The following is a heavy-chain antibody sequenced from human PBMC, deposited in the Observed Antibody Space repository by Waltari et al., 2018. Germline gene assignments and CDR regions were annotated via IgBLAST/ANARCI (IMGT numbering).Heavy chain of an antibody. J-gene: IGHJ6*04. V-gene: IGHV3-30*01. CDR3: ARGDYSNYGLEGKV. CDR2: ISYDGSNK. Sequence: QVQLVESGGGVVQPGRSLRLSCAASGFTFSSYAMHWVRQAPGKGLEWVAVISYDGSNKYYADSVKGRFTISRDNSKNTLYLQMNSLRAEDTAVYYCARGDYSNYGLEGKVWGKGTTVTVSS. D-gene: IGHD4-4*01. CDR1: GFTFSSYA.